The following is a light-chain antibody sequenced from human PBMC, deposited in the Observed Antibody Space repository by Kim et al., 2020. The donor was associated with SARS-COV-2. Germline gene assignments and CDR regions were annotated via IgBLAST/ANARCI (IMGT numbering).Light chain of an antibody. V-gene: IGLV3-1*01. CDR3: QAWDSTTVV. J-gene: IGLJ2*01. Sequence: SYELTQPPSVSVSPGQTASITCSGDELGDKYACWYQQKPGQSPVLVIYQDTKRPSGIPERFSGSNSGNTATLTINGTQAMDEADYYCQAWDSTTVVFGGGTQLTVL. CDR2: QDT. CDR1: ELGDKY.